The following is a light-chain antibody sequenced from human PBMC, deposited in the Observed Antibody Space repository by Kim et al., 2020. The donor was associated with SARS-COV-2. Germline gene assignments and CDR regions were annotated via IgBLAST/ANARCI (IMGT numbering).Light chain of an antibody. CDR2: DAS. V-gene: IGKV3-11*01. J-gene: IGKJ4*01. Sequence: PGERATLSCRASQSVSSYLAWYQQKPGKAPRLLIYDASNRATGIPARFSGSGSGTDFTLTISSLEPEDFAVYYCQQRSNWPPALTFGGGTKVDIK. CDR1: QSVSSY. CDR3: QQRSNWPPALT.